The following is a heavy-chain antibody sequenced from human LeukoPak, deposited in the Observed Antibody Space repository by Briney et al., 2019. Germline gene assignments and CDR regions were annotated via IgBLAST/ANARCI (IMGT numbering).Heavy chain of an antibody. Sequence: ASVKVSCKASGYTFTIYGISWVRQAPGQGLEWMGWISAYNGNTNYAQKLQGRVTMTTDTSTSTAYMELRSLRSDDTAVHYCSRDWPLDYGEGSGAPHGYWGQGTLATVPS. J-gene: IGHJ4*02. D-gene: IGHD4-17*01. CDR1: GYTFTIYG. CDR3: SRDWPLDYGEGSGAPHGY. CDR2: ISAYNGNT. V-gene: IGHV1-18*01.